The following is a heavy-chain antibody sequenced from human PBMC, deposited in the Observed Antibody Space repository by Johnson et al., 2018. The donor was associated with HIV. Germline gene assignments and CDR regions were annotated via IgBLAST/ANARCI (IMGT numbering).Heavy chain of an antibody. CDR3: GRVSDHAFDI. J-gene: IGHJ3*02. V-gene: IGHV3-33*08. CDR2: IRCDGSSI. Sequence: QMLLVESGGGVVQPGRSLRLSCAASGFTFSSYGMHWVRQAPGKGLEWVAFIRCDGSSIDYADSVKGRFTISRDNSKNTLYLHMNSLRAEDTAVYYCGRVSDHAFDIWGQGTMVTVSS. CDR1: GFTFSSYG.